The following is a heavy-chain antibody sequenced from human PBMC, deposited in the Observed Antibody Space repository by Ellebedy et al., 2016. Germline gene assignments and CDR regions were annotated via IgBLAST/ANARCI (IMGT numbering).Heavy chain of an antibody. D-gene: IGHD5-24*01. Sequence: SETLFLTCTVSGGSISSSSYYWGWIRQPPGTGLEWIGSIYYSGSTNYNPSLKNRVTMSVDMSRNQFSLNLRSVTAADTAVYYCARAEIQLFDYWGQGAPVTVSS. CDR3: ARAEIQLFDY. J-gene: IGHJ4*02. V-gene: IGHV4-39*07. CDR1: GGSISSSSYY. CDR2: IYYSGST.